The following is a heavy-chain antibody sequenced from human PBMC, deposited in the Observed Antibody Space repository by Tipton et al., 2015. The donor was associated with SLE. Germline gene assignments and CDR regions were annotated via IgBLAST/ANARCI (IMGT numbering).Heavy chain of an antibody. CDR3: ASGTVYYGMDV. J-gene: IGHJ6*02. V-gene: IGHV1-46*01. Sequence: QLVQSGAEVKKPGASVKVSCKASGDIFTNFYLHWVRQAPGQGLEWMGMIKPSGGSTMYAQRFQGRVTMTEGTSTSTVYMELTSLTSDDTAVYYCASGTVYYGMDVWGQGTTVTVSS. D-gene: IGHD1-1*01. CDR1: GDIFTNFY. CDR2: IKPSGGST.